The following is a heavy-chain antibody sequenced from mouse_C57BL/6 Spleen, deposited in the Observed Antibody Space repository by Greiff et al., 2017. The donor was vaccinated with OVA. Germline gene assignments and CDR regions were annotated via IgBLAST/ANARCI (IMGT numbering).Heavy chain of an antibody. D-gene: IGHD4-1*01. CDR2: ISSGGSYT. J-gene: IGHJ3*01. V-gene: IGHV5-6*01. CDR1: GFTFSSYG. Sequence: EVKLVESGGDLVKPGGSLKLSCAASGFTFSSYGMSWVRQTPDKRLEWVATISSGGSYTYYPDSVKGRFTISRDNAKNTLYLQMSSLKSEDTAMYYCARQAGTGAWFAYWGQGTLVTVSA. CDR3: ARQAGTGAWFAY.